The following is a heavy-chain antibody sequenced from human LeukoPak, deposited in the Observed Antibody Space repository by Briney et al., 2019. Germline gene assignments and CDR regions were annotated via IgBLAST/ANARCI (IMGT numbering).Heavy chain of an antibody. V-gene: IGHV5-51*01. CDR3: AILGLELRDRIAVAGPFDY. CDR2: IYPGDSDT. J-gene: IGHJ4*02. CDR1: GYSFTSYW. D-gene: IGHD6-19*01. Sequence: GESLKISCKGSGYSFTSYWIGWVRQMPGKGLEWMGIIYPGDSDTRYSPSFQGQVTISADKSISTAYLQWSSLKASDTAMYYCAILGLELRDRIAVAGPFDYWGQGTLVTVSS.